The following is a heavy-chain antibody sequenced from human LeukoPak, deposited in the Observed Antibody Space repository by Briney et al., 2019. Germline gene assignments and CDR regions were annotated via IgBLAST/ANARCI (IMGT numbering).Heavy chain of an antibody. CDR1: GFAFSIFP. V-gene: IGHV3-64*01. CDR3: ARVGSWDAYDV. CDR2: IKSDGVGT. J-gene: IGHJ3*01. D-gene: IGHD1-26*01. Sequence: GGSLRLSCAASGFAFSIFPMHWVRQVPGKGLEYVSAIKSDGVGTYYANSVRDRFTISRDNSKNTLYLQMGSLRAEDMGVYFCARVGSWDAYDVWGQGTMVTVSS.